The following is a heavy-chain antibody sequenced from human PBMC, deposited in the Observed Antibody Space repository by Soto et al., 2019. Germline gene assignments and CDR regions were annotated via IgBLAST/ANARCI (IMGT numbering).Heavy chain of an antibody. Sequence: QVQLVQSGAEVKKPGASVKVSCKASRYTFTSYDINWVRQATGQGLEWMGWMNPNSGNTGYAQKFQGRVTMTRNTSIRTAYMELSSLRSEDTAVYYCARGLGVTDYGDYQVDYWGQGTLVTVSS. D-gene: IGHD4-17*01. V-gene: IGHV1-8*01. J-gene: IGHJ4*02. CDR1: RYTFTSYD. CDR3: ARGLGVTDYGDYQVDY. CDR2: MNPNSGNT.